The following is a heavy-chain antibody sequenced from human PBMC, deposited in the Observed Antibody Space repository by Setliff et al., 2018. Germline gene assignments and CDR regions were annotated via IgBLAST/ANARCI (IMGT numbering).Heavy chain of an antibody. D-gene: IGHD1-26*01. CDR1: GYIFNTFG. CDR3: ARSPPNRGVGQGHHMDV. Sequence: ASVKVSCKAPGYIFNTFGISWVRRAPRQGLEWIGWISPYNGDTKYAQKLQDRVTMTIDTSTSTAYVEVRSLRSDDTALYYCARSPPNRGVGQGHHMDVWGKGTSVTVSS. V-gene: IGHV1-18*01. CDR2: ISPYNGDT. J-gene: IGHJ6*03.